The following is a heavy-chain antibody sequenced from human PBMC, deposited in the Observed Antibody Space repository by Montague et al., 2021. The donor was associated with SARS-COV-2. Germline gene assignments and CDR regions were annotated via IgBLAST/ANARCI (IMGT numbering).Heavy chain of an antibody. CDR3: ARRHIVASNRAFDY. CDR2: IYHGGTT. D-gene: IGHD2-21*01. J-gene: IGHJ4*02. CDR1: GDSITNNYY. V-gene: IGHV4-38-2*02. Sequence: SETLSLTCTVSGDSITNNYYWGWLRQPPGKGLEWIGTIYHGGTTYYNPSLKRRVTISVDPSNNQFSLKLTSVTAADTAVYYCARRHIVASNRAFDYWGQGTLVTVSS.